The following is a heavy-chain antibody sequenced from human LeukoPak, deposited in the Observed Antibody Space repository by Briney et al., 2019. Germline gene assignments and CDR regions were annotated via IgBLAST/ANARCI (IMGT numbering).Heavy chain of an antibody. D-gene: IGHD3-22*01. Sequence: PGGSLRLSCAASGFTFSSYSMNWVRQAPGKGLEWVSSISSSSSYIYYADSVKGRFTISRDNAKNPLYLQMNSLRAEDTAVYYCARDGKRTYYYDSSGYDYWGQGTLVTVSS. J-gene: IGHJ4*02. V-gene: IGHV3-21*01. CDR2: ISSSSSYI. CDR1: GFTFSSYS. CDR3: ARDGKRTYYYDSSGYDY.